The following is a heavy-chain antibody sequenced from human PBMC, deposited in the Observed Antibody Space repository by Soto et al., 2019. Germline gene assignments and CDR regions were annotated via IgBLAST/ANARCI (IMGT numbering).Heavy chain of an antibody. CDR2: MNPYGGNT. D-gene: IGHD6-25*01. J-gene: IGHJ4*02. CDR1: GYTFTTYD. V-gene: IGHV1-8*01. CDR3: ARRKERSGPHYFDY. Sequence: GASVKVSCKASGYTFTTYDISWVRQATGQGLEWMGWMNPYGGNTGYAQKFQGRVTVTRNTSISTVYMELSGLRPDDTAVYYCARRKERSGPHYFDYWGQGSQVTV.